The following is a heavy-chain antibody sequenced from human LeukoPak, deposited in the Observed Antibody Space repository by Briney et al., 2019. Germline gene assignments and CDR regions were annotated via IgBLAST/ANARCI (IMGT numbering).Heavy chain of an antibody. Sequence: PETLSLTCTVSGGSISSYYWSWIRQPAGKGLEWIGRIYTSGSTNYNPSLKSRVTISVDTSKNQFSLKLSSVTAADTAVYYCARWFGELTLNYYYYYYMDVWGKGTTVTISS. J-gene: IGHJ6*03. V-gene: IGHV4-4*07. CDR3: ARWFGELTLNYYYYYYMDV. CDR2: IYTSGST. CDR1: GGSISSYY. D-gene: IGHD3-10*01.